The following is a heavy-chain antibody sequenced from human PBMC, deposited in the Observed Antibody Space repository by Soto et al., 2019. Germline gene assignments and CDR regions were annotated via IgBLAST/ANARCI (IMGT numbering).Heavy chain of an antibody. D-gene: IGHD2-15*01. Sequence: SETLSLTCTVSGGSISSSSYYWGWIRQPPGKGLEWIGYIYYSGSTNYNPSLKSRVTISVDTSKNQFSLKLSSVTAADAAVYYCARRFCSGASCPNWFDPWGQGTLVTVSS. J-gene: IGHJ5*02. CDR1: GGSISSSSYY. CDR3: ARRFCSGASCPNWFDP. V-gene: IGHV4-61*05. CDR2: IYYSGST.